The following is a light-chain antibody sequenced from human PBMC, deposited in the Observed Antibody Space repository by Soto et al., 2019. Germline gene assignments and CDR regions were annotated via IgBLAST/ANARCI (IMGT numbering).Light chain of an antibody. Sequence: QSVLTQPASVSGSPGQSITISCTGTSSDVGGYNYVSWYQQHPGKAPKLMIYDVSIRPSGVSIRFSGSKSGNTASLTISGLQAEDEADYYCSSCRGSSTLIVFGGGTKLTVL. CDR1: SSDVGGYNY. CDR3: SSCRGSSTLIV. V-gene: IGLV2-14*01. CDR2: DVS. J-gene: IGLJ3*02.